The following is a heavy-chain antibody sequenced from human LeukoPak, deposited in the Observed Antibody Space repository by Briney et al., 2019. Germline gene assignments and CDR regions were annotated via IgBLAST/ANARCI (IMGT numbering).Heavy chain of an antibody. J-gene: IGHJ4*02. Sequence: EASETLSLTCTVSGGSISSYYWSWIRQSPGKGLEWIGYIYYSGSTNYNPSLKSRVTISVDTSKNQFSLKLSSVTAADTAVYYCARTLAYCGGDCYSTFDYWGQGTLVTVSS. CDR2: IYYSGST. D-gene: IGHD2-21*02. V-gene: IGHV4-59*08. CDR3: ARTLAYCGGDCYSTFDY. CDR1: GGSISSYY.